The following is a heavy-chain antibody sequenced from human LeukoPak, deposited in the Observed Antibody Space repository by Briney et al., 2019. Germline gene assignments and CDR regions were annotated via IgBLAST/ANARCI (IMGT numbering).Heavy chain of an antibody. CDR1: GFTFSSYS. D-gene: IGHD2-15*01. Sequence: VKPGGSLRLSCAASGFTFSSYSMNWVHQAPGKGLEWVAVIWYDGSKRYYADSVKGRFTISRDDSKNTLYLQMNSLRDEDTAIYYCARDPASSFDYWGQGTLVTVSS. V-gene: IGHV3-33*08. CDR2: IWYDGSKR. CDR3: ARDPASSFDY. J-gene: IGHJ4*02.